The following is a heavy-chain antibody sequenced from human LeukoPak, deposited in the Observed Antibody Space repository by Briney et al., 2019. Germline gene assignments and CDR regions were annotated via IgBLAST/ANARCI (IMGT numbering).Heavy chain of an antibody. CDR1: GYSFTSYW. CDR2: IYPGDSDT. D-gene: IGHD3-22*01. J-gene: IGHJ5*01. Sequence: GEPLKISCKGSGYSFTSYWIAWLRQLPGKGLECMGIIYPGDSDTRYSPSFQGQVTISADKSISTAYLQWSSLKASDTAMYYCARRADSSGYFVSWGQGTLVTVSS. CDR3: ARRADSSGYFVS. V-gene: IGHV5-51*01.